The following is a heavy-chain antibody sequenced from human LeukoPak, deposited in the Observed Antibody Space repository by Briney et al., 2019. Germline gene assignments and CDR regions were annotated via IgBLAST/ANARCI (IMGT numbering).Heavy chain of an antibody. CDR2: IYTSGST. CDR3: ARPPHDFWSGSARGDAFDI. Sequence: SQTLSLTXTVSGGSIRSGSYYWSWIRQPAGKGLEWIGRIYTSGSTNYNPSLKSRATISVDTSKNQFSLKLSSVTAADTAVYYCARPPHDFWSGSARGDAFDIWGQGTMVTVSS. CDR1: GGSIRSGSYY. V-gene: IGHV4-61*02. D-gene: IGHD3-3*01. J-gene: IGHJ3*02.